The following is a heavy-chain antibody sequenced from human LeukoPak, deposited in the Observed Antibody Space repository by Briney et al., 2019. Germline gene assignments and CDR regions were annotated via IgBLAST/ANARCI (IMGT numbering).Heavy chain of an antibody. CDR3: ARARGILTGYRETNFDY. J-gene: IGHJ4*02. CDR1: GLTFSSHW. CDR2: ITNDGSST. Sequence: PGGSLGLSCAASGLTFSSHWMHWVRQAPGKGLVWVSRITNDGSSTTYADSVKGRFTISRDNSKNTLYLQMNSLRAEDTAVYYCARARGILTGYRETNFDYWGQGTLVTVSS. D-gene: IGHD3-9*01. V-gene: IGHV3-74*01.